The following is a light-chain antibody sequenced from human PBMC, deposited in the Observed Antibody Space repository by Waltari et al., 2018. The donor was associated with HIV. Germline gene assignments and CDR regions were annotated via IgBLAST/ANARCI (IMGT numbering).Light chain of an antibody. Sequence: DTQMTPSPFTLSASVADRVTIPCRAGQITSNRMAWYQQKPGKAPKLLIYFTSILQSGVPSRFSGTRYGTEFNIIISSLETEDFGTYYRQRSNGPLDQGT. CDR3: QRSNGP. J-gene: IGKJ2*01. CDR2: FTS. V-gene: IGKV1-5*03. CDR1: QITSNR.